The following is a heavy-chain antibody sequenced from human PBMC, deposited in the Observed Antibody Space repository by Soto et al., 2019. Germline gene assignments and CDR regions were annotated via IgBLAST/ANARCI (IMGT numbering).Heavy chain of an antibody. J-gene: IGHJ5*02. CDR1: GASISGFY. V-gene: IGHV4-4*07. CDR2: IYATGTT. Sequence: SETLSLTCTVSGASISGFYWSWIRKSAGKGLEWVGRIYATGTTDYNPSLKSRVMMSVDTSKKQFSLKLRSVTAADTAVYYCVRDGTKTLRDWFDHWGQGISVTVSS. CDR3: VRDGTKTLRDWFDH. D-gene: IGHD1-1*01.